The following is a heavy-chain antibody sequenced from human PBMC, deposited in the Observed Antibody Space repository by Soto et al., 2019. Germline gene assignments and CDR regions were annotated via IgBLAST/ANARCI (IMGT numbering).Heavy chain of an antibody. CDR1: GFSFNIFA. CDR2: ISGGGGST. J-gene: IGHJ4*02. CDR3: AKDPTSYDSSAQFDS. D-gene: IGHD3-22*01. Sequence: GGSLRLSCVASGFSFNIFAMNWVRQAPGKGLEWVSGISGGGGSTYYADSVKGRFTISRDNSNNTLYLQMNSLRAEDTAVYYCAKDPTSYDSSAQFDSWGQGT. V-gene: IGHV3-23*01.